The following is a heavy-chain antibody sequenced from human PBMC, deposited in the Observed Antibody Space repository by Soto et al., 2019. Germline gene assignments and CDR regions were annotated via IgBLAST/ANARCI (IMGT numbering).Heavy chain of an antibody. D-gene: IGHD5-12*01. V-gene: IGHV3-48*03. CDR1: GFTFSSYE. Sequence: GGSLRLSCAASGFTFSSYEMNWVRQAPGKGLEWVSYISSSGSTIYYADSVKGRFTISRDNAKNSLYLQMNSLRAEDTAVYYCARNQLRIRWLQLIPLGYWGQGTLVTVSS. CDR3: ARNQLRIRWLQLIPLGY. CDR2: ISSSGSTI. J-gene: IGHJ4*02.